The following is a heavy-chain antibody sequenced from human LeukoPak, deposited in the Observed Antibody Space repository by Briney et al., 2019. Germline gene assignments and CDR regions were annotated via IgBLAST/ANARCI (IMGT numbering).Heavy chain of an antibody. Sequence: GGSLRLSCAASGFTFSSYAMHWVRQAPEKGLEYVSAISSNGGSTYYANSVKGRFTISRDNSKNTLYLQMGSLRAEDMAVYYCAREIAVAGLRWFDPWGQGTLVTVSS. V-gene: IGHV3-64*01. CDR1: GFTFSSYA. D-gene: IGHD6-19*01. J-gene: IGHJ5*02. CDR3: AREIAVAGLRWFDP. CDR2: ISSNGGST.